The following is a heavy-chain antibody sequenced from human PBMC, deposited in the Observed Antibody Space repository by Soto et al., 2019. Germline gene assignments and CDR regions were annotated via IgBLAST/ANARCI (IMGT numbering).Heavy chain of an antibody. CDR2: ISSSSSTI. V-gene: IGHV3-48*02. CDR1: GFTFSTYS. D-gene: IGHD6-19*01. CDR3: VREISVAGGHFDY. J-gene: IGHJ4*02. Sequence: GGSLRLSCAASGFTFSTYSMNWVRQAPGKGLEWVSSISSSSSTIYYADSVRGRFTISRDNAKNSLYLQMNSLRDEDTAVYYCVREISVAGGHFDYWGQGTLVTVSS.